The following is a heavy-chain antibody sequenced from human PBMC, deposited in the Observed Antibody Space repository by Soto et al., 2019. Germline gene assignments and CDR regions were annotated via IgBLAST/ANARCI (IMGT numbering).Heavy chain of an antibody. CDR3: ARDPARDCSSTRCCPSYFFDY. Sequence: PGGSLRLSCAASGFTFSSYGMHWVRQAPGKGLEWVAVIWYDGSNKYYADSVKGRFTISRDNSKNTLYLQMNSLRAEDTAVYYCARDPARDCSSTRCCPSYFFDYWGQGTLVTVSS. D-gene: IGHD2-2*01. J-gene: IGHJ4*02. V-gene: IGHV3-33*01. CDR1: GFTFSSYG. CDR2: IWYDGSNK.